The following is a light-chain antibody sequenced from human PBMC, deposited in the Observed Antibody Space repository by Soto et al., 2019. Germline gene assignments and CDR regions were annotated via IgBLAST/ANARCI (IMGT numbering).Light chain of an antibody. CDR1: QSLLHITGETF. V-gene: IGKV2D-29*02. J-gene: IGKJ5*01. Sequence: DVVMTQTPLSLSVAPGQPASISCKSSQSLLHITGETFLFWYLQKPGQSPQLLIYEVSTRVSGVPDRFSGSGSRTDFTLEISRVENDDVGFYYCMQSTQLPPTFGRGTRLGIE. CDR3: MQSTQLPPT. CDR2: EVS.